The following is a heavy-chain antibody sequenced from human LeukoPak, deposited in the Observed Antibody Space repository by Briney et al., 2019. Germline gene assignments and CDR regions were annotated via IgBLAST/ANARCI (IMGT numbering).Heavy chain of an antibody. D-gene: IGHD3-22*01. CDR3: ATDSNDSSGYQNRGDFDY. V-gene: IGHV1-69*13. Sequence: ASVKVSCKASGGTFSSYAISWVRQAPGQGLEWMGGIIPIFGTANYAQKFQGRVTITADESTSTAYMELSSLRSEDTAVYYCATDSNDSSGYQNRGDFDYWGQGTLVTVSS. CDR1: GGTFSSYA. CDR2: IIPIFGTA. J-gene: IGHJ4*02.